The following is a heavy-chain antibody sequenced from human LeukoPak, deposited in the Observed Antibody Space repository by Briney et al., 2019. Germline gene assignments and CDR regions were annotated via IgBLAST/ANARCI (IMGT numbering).Heavy chain of an antibody. V-gene: IGHV3-33*03. CDR3: ARVAEMATSYAFDI. Sequence: PGGSLRLSCAASGFTFSSYGMHWVRQAPGKGLEWVAVIWSDGSTKYYADSVKGRFTLSRDNAKNSLYLQMNRLRAEDTAVYYCARVAEMATSYAFDIWGQGTMVTVSS. CDR2: IWSDGSTK. D-gene: IGHD5-24*01. J-gene: IGHJ3*02. CDR1: GFTFSSYG.